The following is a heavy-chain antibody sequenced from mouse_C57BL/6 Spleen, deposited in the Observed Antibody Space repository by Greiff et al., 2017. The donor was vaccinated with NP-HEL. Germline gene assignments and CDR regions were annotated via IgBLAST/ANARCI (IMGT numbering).Heavy chain of an antibody. CDR2: IDPETGGT. CDR1: GYTFTDYE. J-gene: IGHJ2*01. D-gene: IGHD3-2*02. V-gene: IGHV1-15*01. CDR3: TRDSSGTWDDY. Sequence: VKLQESGAELVRPGASVTLSCKASGYTFTDYEMHWVKQTPVHGLEWIGAIDPETGGTAYNQKFKGKAILTADKSSSTAYMELRSLTSEDSAVYYCTRDSSGTWDDYWGQGTTLTVSS.